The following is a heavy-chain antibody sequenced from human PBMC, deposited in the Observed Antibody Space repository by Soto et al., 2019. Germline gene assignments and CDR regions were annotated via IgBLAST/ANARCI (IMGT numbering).Heavy chain of an antibody. J-gene: IGHJ4*02. Sequence: QITLKESGPTLVKPTQTLTLTCTVSGFSISSSGEGVGWIRQPPGKALEWLAIIYWDDDKRYSPSLKSRLTLTKETSKTQGVLTLITTHPMDTAHYYIAHIDPKILTGGGQGGFDFWGLGTLVTASS. CDR3: AHIDPKILTGGGQGGFDF. V-gene: IGHV2-5*02. CDR1: GFSISSSGEG. D-gene: IGHD2-8*02. CDR2: IYWDDDK.